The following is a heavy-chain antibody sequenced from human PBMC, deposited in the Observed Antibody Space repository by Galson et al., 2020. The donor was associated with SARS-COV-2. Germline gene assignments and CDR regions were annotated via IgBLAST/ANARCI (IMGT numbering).Heavy chain of an antibody. Sequence: SETLSLTCTVSGASIGFYYWSWIRQPPGKGLEWIGYIYYSRSPNYSPSLKSRVTMSVDTSENQFSLNLSSVTAADTAVYYCARTQYDSRGYDYWGQGTLVTVSS. CDR3: ARTQYDSRGYDY. V-gene: IGHV4-59*01. D-gene: IGHD3-22*01. CDR2: IYYSRSP. J-gene: IGHJ4*02. CDR1: GASIGFYY.